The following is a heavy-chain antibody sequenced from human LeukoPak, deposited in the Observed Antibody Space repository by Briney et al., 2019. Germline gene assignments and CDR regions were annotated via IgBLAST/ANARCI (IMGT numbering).Heavy chain of an antibody. CDR2: ISSDSTYI. J-gene: IGHJ5*01. V-gene: IGHV3-21*01. CDR3: PPTLEVPVGLGS. D-gene: IGHD1-26*01. Sequence: PGGSLEHRWAGFGFTFYRLPEHWVPQAPGKGLEWVSSISSDSTYIYYADSVQGRFTISRDNAKNSLYLQMNSLRAEDTAVYCWPPTLEVPVGLGSWGQGTLVIVSS. CDR1: GFTFYRLP.